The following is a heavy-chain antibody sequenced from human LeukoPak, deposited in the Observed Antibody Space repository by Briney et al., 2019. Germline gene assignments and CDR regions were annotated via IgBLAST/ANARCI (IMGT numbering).Heavy chain of an antibody. Sequence: SETLSLTCTVSGGSISRSSYYWGWIRQPPGKGLEWIGSIYYSGSTYYNPSLKSRVTISVDTSKNQFSLKLSSVTAADTAVYYCAILTTLTTSYWGQGTLVTVSS. J-gene: IGHJ4*02. CDR2: IYYSGST. V-gene: IGHV4-39*01. CDR1: GGSISRSSYY. CDR3: AILTTLTTSY. D-gene: IGHD4-17*01.